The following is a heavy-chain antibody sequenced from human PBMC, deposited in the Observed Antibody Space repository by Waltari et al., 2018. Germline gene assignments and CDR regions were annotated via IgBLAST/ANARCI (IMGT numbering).Heavy chain of an antibody. CDR1: GFTFADFG. CDR3: AKARDYGDYRNAFDV. CDR2: INWNSRTI. V-gene: IGHV3-9*01. D-gene: IGHD4-17*01. J-gene: IGHJ3*01. Sequence: EFQLVESGGGLAQPGRSLRLSCAASGFTFADFGMHWVRQAPGKGLEWVAGINWNSRTIGYADSVKGRFTISRENAKSSLSLQMNSLRPEDTALYYCAKARDYGDYRNAFDVWGQGTLVTVS.